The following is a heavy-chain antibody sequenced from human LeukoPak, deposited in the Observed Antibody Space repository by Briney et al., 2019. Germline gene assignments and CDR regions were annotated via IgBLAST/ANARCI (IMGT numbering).Heavy chain of an antibody. D-gene: IGHD4-17*01. CDR1: GGSISSGGYY. V-gene: IGHV4-31*03. J-gene: IGHJ4*02. CDR3: ARVNYGDYVDY. Sequence: PQTLSLTCTVSGGSISSGGYYWSWIRQHPGKGLEWIGYIYYSGSTYYNASLKSRVTISVDTSKNQFSLKLSSVTAADTAVYYCARVNYGDYVDYWGQGTLVTVSS. CDR2: IYYSGST.